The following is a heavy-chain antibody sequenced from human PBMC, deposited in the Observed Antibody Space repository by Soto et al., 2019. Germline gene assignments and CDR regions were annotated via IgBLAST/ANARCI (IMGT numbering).Heavy chain of an antibody. D-gene: IGHD6-13*01. CDR1: GGSFSGYY. CDR2: INHSGST. J-gene: IGHJ5*02. CDR3: ARAGSSWYSNWFDP. Sequence: PSETLSLTCAVYGGSFSGYYWSWIRQPPGKGLEWIGEINHSGSTNYNPSFKSRVTISVDTSKNQFSLKLSSVTAADTAVYYCARAGSSWYSNWFDPWGQGTLVTVSS. V-gene: IGHV4-34*01.